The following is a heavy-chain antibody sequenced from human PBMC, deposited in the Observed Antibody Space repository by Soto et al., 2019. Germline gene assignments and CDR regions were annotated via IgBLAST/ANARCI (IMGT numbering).Heavy chain of an antibody. CDR1: GFTFSSYS. CDR3: AKGATRPTVDY. V-gene: IGHV3-23*01. J-gene: IGHJ4*02. CDR2: ISGGGVSI. D-gene: IGHD1-26*01. Sequence: GGSLRLSCAASGFTFSSYSMTWVRQAPGKGLEWVSAISGGGVSIYYADSVKGRFTISRDNSKNTLYLLMNSLRAEDTAVYYCAKGATRPTVDYWGQGALVTVSS.